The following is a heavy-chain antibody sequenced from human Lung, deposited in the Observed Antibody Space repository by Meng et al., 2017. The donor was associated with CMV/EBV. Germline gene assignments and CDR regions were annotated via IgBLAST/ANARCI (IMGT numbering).Heavy chain of an antibody. CDR3: ARPMKDCSSTSCWNAYVDP. D-gene: IGHD2-2*01. Sequence: ISSGGYYWSWIRQHPGKGLKWIGYIYYSGSTYYNPSLKSRVTISVDTSKNQFSLKLSSVTAADTAVYYCARPMKDCSSTSCWNAYVDPWGQGTLVTVSS. J-gene: IGHJ5*02. V-gene: IGHV4-31*02. CDR2: IYYSGST. CDR1: ISSGGYY.